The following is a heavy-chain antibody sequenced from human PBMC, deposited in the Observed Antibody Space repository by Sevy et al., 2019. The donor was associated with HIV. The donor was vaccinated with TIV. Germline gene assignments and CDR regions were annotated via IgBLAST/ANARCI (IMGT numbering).Heavy chain of an antibody. J-gene: IGHJ4*02. CDR2: FDPEDGKT. CDR3: ATTKDYYDSSGYPFDY. Sequence: ASVKVSCKVSGHTLSEFAMHWVRLAPGKGLEWMGTFDPEDGKTLHAQKFQGRVTMTEDTSTDTAYMEVNNLRSEDTAVYYCATTKDYYDSSGYPFDYWGPGTLVTVSS. D-gene: IGHD3-22*01. V-gene: IGHV1-24*01. CDR1: GHTLSEFA.